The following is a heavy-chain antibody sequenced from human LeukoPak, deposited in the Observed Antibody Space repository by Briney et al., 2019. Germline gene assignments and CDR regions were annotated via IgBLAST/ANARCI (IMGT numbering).Heavy chain of an antibody. V-gene: IGHV4-59*02. J-gene: IGHJ4*02. CDR1: GDSVSSHF. Sequence: SETLSLTCTVSGDSVSSHFWNWIRQTPGRGLEWIGYVSYTWNTKYNPSLRNRVTMSVDTSKNQFSLKLNSVTAADTALYYCAKWGARNHHFDYWGQGTLVTVSS. CDR2: VSYTWNT. D-gene: IGHD1-14*01. CDR3: AKWGARNHHFDY.